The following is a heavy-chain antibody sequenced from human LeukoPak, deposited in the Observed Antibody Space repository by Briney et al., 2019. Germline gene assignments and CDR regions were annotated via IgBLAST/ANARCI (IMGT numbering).Heavy chain of an antibody. CDR1: GSTFSGYP. CDR2: ISYDGSDK. J-gene: IGHJ4*02. CDR3: AREGSRGYYPY. Sequence: GGSLRLSCAASGSTFSGYPTHWVRQTPGKGLEWVAVISYDGSDKHYADPVKGRFTISRDNSKNTVYLQMNSLRAEDTAVYYCAREGSRGYYPYWGQGILVTVSS. D-gene: IGHD3-22*01. V-gene: IGHV3-30-3*01.